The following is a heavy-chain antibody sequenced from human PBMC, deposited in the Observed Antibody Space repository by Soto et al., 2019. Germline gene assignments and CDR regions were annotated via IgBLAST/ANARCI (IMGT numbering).Heavy chain of an antibody. Sequence: PSETLSLTCTVSGGSISSYYWSWIRQPPGKGLEWIGYIYYSGSTNYNPSLKSRVTISVDTSKNQFSLKLSSVTAADTAVYYCARGAGYCSGGSCYFFYFDDWGQGTLVTV. V-gene: IGHV4-59*01. D-gene: IGHD2-15*01. CDR1: GGSISSYY. CDR3: ARGAGYCSGGSCYFFYFDD. CDR2: IYYSGST. J-gene: IGHJ4*02.